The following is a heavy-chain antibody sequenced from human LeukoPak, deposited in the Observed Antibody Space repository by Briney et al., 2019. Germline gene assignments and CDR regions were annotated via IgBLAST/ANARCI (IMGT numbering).Heavy chain of an antibody. V-gene: IGHV3-21*01. CDR3: ASPPGVSQTAGDY. CDR2: ISSSSSSYI. Sequence: QSGGSLRLSCAASGFTFSSYSMNWVRQAPGKGLEWVSSISSSSSSYIYYADSVKGRFTISRDNAKNSLYLQMNSLRAEDTAVYYCASPPGVSQTAGDYWGQGTLVTVSS. D-gene: IGHD1-14*01. CDR1: GFTFSSYS. J-gene: IGHJ4*02.